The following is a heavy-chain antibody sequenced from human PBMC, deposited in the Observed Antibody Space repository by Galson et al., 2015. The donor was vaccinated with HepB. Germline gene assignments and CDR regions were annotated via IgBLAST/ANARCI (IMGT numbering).Heavy chain of an antibody. D-gene: IGHD2-2*01. V-gene: IGHV3-11*05. CDR3: ARVPVPAAIRGYYYYGMDV. CDR2: ISNSSSYT. Sequence: SLRLSCAASGFTFSDYHMSWIRQAPGKGLEWVSYISNSSSYTNYADSVEGRFTISRDNAKNSLYLQMNSLRAEDTAVYYCARVPVPAAIRGYYYYGMDVWGQGTTVTVSS. CDR1: GFTFSDYH. J-gene: IGHJ6*02.